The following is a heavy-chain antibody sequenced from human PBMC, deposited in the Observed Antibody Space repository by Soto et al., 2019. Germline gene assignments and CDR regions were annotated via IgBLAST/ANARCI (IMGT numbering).Heavy chain of an antibody. CDR3: ARKSGDYYDSSGYYYFSGGMDV. J-gene: IGHJ6*02. D-gene: IGHD3-22*01. V-gene: IGHV2-26*01. CDR1: GFSLSNSRMG. CDR2: IYSNDEK. Sequence: QVTLKESGPVLVKPTETLTLTCTVSGFSLSNSRMGVSWIRQPPGKALEWLAHIYSNDEKSYSTSLKSRLTISKDTSKSQVVLTMTDMDPVDTATYYCARKSGDYYDSSGYYYFSGGMDVWGQGTTVTVSS.